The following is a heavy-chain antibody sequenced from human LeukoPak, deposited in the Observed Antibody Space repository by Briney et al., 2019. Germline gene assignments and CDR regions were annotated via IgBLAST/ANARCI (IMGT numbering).Heavy chain of an antibody. CDR1: GFTFSNCA. Sequence: GGSLRLSCAASGFTFSNCAMTWVRQAPGKGLVWVSRINTDGSSTSYADSVKGRFTISRDNAKNTLYLQMNSLRAEDTAVYYCARYSSWYPYYFDYWGQGTLVTVSS. CDR3: ARYSSWYPYYFDY. D-gene: IGHD6-13*01. J-gene: IGHJ4*02. CDR2: INTDGSST. V-gene: IGHV3-74*01.